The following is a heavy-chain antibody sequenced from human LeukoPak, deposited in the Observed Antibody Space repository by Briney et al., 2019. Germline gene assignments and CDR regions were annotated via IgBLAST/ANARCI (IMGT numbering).Heavy chain of an antibody. Sequence: PGGSLRLSCAASGFTFSSYYMSWVRQAPGKGLEWASVIHSDGSKYYADSGKGRFTIYRDNSKNTLYLQMNSLRAEDTAVYYCARDQVTMVRGVIYYYGMDVWGQGTTVTVSS. V-gene: IGHV3-66*01. J-gene: IGHJ6*02. CDR1: GFTFSSYY. CDR2: IHSDGSK. CDR3: ARDQVTMVRGVIYYYGMDV. D-gene: IGHD3-10*01.